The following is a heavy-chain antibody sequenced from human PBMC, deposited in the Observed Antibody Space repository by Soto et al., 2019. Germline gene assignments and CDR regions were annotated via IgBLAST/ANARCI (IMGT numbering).Heavy chain of an antibody. J-gene: IGHJ3*01. CDR2: FIPIIGGG. CDR3: ARRSVSHSNAFDF. D-gene: IGHD2-15*01. CDR1: GGTFRNLA. Sequence: SVKVSCKASGGTFRNLAINWVRQAPGQGLEWMGGFIPIIGGGINAQKFQGRVTITPDESTSTAHMELSSLKSEDTAMYFCARRSVSHSNAFDFWGQGTMVTVSS. V-gene: IGHV1-69*13.